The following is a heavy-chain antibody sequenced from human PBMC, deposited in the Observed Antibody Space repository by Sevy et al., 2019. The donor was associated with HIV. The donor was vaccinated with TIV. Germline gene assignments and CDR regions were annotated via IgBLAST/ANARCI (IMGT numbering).Heavy chain of an antibody. V-gene: IGHV3-49*03. CDR3: SRALATAVTPEYYFDY. D-gene: IGHD2-15*01. J-gene: IGHJ4*02. Sequence: GGSLRLSCTASGFTFDDYAMSWFRQAPGKGLEWVAFITRNSYEAYGGTREYAASVKDRFTISRDDSKSMAYLQMNSLKTEDTAMYYCSRALATAVTPEYYFDYWGQGTLVTVSS. CDR2: ITRNSYEAYGGTR. CDR1: GFTFDDYA.